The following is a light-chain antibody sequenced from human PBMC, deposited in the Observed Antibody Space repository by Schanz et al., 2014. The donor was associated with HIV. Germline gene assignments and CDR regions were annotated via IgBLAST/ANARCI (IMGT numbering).Light chain of an antibody. CDR3: QSWGTGIHVV. CDR1: RGHSNYA. CDR2: LNSDGSH. Sequence: QLVLTQSPSASASLGASVKLTCTLSRGHSNYAIAWHQLQPEKGPRSLMKLNSDGSHTKGDGIPDRFSGSSSGAERYLTISSLQSEDEADYYCQSWGTGIHVVFGGGTKLTVL. J-gene: IGLJ2*01. V-gene: IGLV4-69*01.